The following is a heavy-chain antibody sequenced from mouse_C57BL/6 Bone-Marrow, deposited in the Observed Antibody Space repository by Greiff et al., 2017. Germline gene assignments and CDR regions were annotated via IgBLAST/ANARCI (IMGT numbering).Heavy chain of an antibody. CDR1: GYTFTSYW. V-gene: IGHV1-64*01. J-gene: IGHJ2*01. CDR2: IHPNSGST. D-gene: IGHD4-1*01. Sequence: QVQLQQPGAELVKPGASVKLSCKASGYTFTSYWMHWVKQRPGQGLEWIGMIHPNSGSTNYNEKFKSKATLTVDKSSSTAYMQLSSLTSEDSAVYYCARVGNWDERTDYWGQGTTLTVSS. CDR3: ARVGNWDERTDY.